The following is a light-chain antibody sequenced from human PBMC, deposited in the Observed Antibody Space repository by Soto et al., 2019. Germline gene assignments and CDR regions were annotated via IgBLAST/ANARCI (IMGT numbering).Light chain of an antibody. J-gene: IGLJ1*01. CDR2: GVR. V-gene: IGLV2-14*01. CDR3: CSYTRTSNHYF. Sequence: QSFLTQPASVSGSPGRSITISCTGTSSDIGGYDYVSWYQQRPGKAPKLMIYGVRYRPSGVSNRFSGSKSGNTASLTISGLQAEDEADYYCCSYTRTSNHYFFGSGTKVTVL. CDR1: SSDIGGYDY.